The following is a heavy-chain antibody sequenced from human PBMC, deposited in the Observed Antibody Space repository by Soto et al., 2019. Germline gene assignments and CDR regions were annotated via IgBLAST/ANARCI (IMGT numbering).Heavy chain of an antibody. V-gene: IGHV2-5*02. Sequence: SGPTLVNPTQTLTLTCTFSGFSLSTSGVGVGWIRQPPGKALEWLALIYWDDDKRYSPSLKSRLTITKDTSKNQVVLTMTNMDPVDTATYYCAHRGGAKTYSSGTFDYWGQGTLVTVSS. D-gene: IGHD6-25*01. CDR3: AHRGGAKTYSSGTFDY. J-gene: IGHJ4*02. CDR1: GFSLSTSGVG. CDR2: IYWDDDK.